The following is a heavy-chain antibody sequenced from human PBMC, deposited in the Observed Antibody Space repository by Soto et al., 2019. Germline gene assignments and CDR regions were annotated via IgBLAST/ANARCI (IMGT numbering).Heavy chain of an antibody. D-gene: IGHD6-6*01. J-gene: IGHJ4*02. CDR3: ASGGIAARLDY. V-gene: IGHV4-59*01. CDR1: GGSISSYY. CDR2: IYYSGST. Sequence: SETLSLTCTVSGGSISSYYWSWIRQPPGKGLEWIGYIYYSGSTNYNPSLKSRVTISVDTSKNQFSLKLSSVPAADTAVYYCASGGIAARLDYWGQGTLVTVSS.